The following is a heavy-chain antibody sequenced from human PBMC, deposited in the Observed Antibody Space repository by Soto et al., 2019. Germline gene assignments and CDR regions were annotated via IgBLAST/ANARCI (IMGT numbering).Heavy chain of an antibody. CDR2: ISSDGSNT. CDR1: EFSFRRYD. D-gene: IGHD2-15*01. V-gene: IGHV3-30*18. CDR3: AKGGGNVSTPFDP. Sequence: QVQLVESGGGVVQPGGSLRLSCAASEFSFRRYDMHWVRQAPDKGLEWVALISSDGSNTYYADLVKGRFTISRDNSKNTLFLQMNSLSTEDTAVYYCAKGGGNVSTPFDPWGLGTLVGVSS. J-gene: IGHJ5*02.